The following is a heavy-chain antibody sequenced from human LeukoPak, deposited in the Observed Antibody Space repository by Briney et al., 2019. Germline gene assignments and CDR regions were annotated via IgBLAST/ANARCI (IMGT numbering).Heavy chain of an antibody. Sequence: SETLSLTCTVSGGSISSYYWSWIRQPPGKGLEWIGYIYYSGSTNYNPSLKSRVTISVDTSKNQFSLKLSSVTAADTAVYYCARSPVPEYSRGFDYWGQGTLVTVSS. V-gene: IGHV4-59*08. D-gene: IGHD2/OR15-2a*01. CDR3: ARSPVPEYSRGFDY. J-gene: IGHJ4*02. CDR1: GGSISSYY. CDR2: IYYSGST.